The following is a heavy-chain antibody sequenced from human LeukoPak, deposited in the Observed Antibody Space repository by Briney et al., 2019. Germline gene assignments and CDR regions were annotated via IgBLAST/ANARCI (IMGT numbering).Heavy chain of an antibody. CDR3: ARDQRYGDYWSGFDY. J-gene: IGHJ4*02. Sequence: GRSLRLSCAASGFTFSSNGMHWVRQAPGKGLEWVAVIWYDGSNKYYADSVKGRFTISRDNSKNTLYLQMNSLRAEDTAVYYCARDQRYGDYWSGFDYWGQGTLVTVSS. V-gene: IGHV3-33*01. CDR2: IWYDGSNK. CDR1: GFTFSSNG. D-gene: IGHD4-17*01.